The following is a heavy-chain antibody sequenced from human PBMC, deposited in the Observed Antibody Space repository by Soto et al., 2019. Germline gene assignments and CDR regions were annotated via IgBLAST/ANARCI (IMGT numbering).Heavy chain of an antibody. CDR3: ATTPDYYHDYGDYWYFDL. CDR1: GGSISSSSYY. Sequence: SETLSLTCTVSGGSISSSSYYWGWIRQPPGKGLEWIGSIYYSGSTYYNPSLKSRVTISVDTSKNQFSLKLGSVTAADTAVYYCATTPDYYHDYGDYWYFDLWGRGTLVTVSS. CDR2: IYYSGST. J-gene: IGHJ2*01. D-gene: IGHD4-17*01. V-gene: IGHV4-39*01.